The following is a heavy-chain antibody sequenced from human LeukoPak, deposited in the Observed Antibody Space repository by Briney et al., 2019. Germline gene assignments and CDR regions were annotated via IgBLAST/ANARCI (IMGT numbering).Heavy chain of an antibody. CDR3: ARELVVPAATLYYYYYMDV. D-gene: IGHD2-2*01. V-gene: IGHV3-30*01. J-gene: IGHJ6*03. CDR2: ISYDGSNK. CDR1: GFTFSSYA. Sequence: QSGRSLRLSCAASGFTFSSYAMHWVRQAPGKGLEWVAVISYDGSNKYYADSVKGRFTISRDNSKNTLYLQMNSLRAEDTAVYYCARELVVPAATLYYYYYMDVWGKGTTVTVSS.